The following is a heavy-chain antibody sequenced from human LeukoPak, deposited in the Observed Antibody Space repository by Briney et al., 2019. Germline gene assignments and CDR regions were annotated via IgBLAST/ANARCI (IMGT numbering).Heavy chain of an antibody. CDR1: GFTFSIYW. J-gene: IGHJ4*02. D-gene: IGHD6-6*01. CDR3: ARIRPGNYFDY. V-gene: IGHV3-7*01. CDR2: IKEDGSGE. Sequence: GGSLRLSCTASGFTFSIYWMSWVRQAPGKGLEWVASIKEDGSGEHYVDSVKGRFTISRDNARNSVHVQMNSLRAEDTAVYFCARIRPGNYFDYWGQGALVTVSS.